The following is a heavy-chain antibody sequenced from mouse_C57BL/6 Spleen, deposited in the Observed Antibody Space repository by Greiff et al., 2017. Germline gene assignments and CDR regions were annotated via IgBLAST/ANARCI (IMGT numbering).Heavy chain of an antibody. V-gene: IGHV14-2*01. CDR2: IDPEDGET. CDR1: GFNIKDYY. D-gene: IGHD2-5*01. J-gene: IGHJ1*03. Sequence: VPLQASGAELVKPGASVKLSCTASGFNIKDYYMHWVKQRTEQGLEWLGRIDPEDGETKYAPKFQRKATITADTSSNTAYLQLSSLTSEDTAVYYCAWGSNPYWYFDVWGTGTTVTVSS. CDR3: AWGSNPYWYFDV.